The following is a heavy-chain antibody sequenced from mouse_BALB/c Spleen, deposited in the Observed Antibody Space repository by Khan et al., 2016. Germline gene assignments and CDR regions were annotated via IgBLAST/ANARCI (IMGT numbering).Heavy chain of an antibody. CDR1: GYTFTNYG. V-gene: IGHV9-3-1*01. J-gene: IGHJ3*01. CDR3: AIGGDYGGFAS. D-gene: IGHD2-13*01. Sequence: QIQLVQSGPELKKPGETVEISCKASGYTFTNYGMNWVKQAPGKGLKWMGWINTYTGESTYADDFKGRFAISLQTSASTAYLQINNLKNEDTAADFCAIGGDYGGFASWGQGTLVTVSA. CDR2: INTYTGES.